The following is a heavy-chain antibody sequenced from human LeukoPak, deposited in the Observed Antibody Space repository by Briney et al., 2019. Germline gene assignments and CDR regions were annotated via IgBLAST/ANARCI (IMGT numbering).Heavy chain of an antibody. Sequence: GGSLRLSCAASGFTFSSFWMSWVRQAPGKGLEWVANINQDGSEKYYVDSVKGRFTISRDNAKTSLFLQLNSLRAEDTAVYYCAAIHRDYWGQGTLVTVSS. CDR2: INQDGSEK. CDR3: AAIHRDY. V-gene: IGHV3-7*05. J-gene: IGHJ4*02. CDR1: GFTFSSFW.